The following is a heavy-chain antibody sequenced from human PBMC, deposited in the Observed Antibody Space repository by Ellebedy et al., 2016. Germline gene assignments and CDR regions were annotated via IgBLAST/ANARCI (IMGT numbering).Heavy chain of an antibody. CDR2: ISGDGAKT. CDR3: RQGHYANY. CDR1: GFTFSTFF. J-gene: IGHJ4*02. V-gene: IGHV3-23*01. D-gene: IGHD4-17*01. Sequence: GESLKISXAASGFTFSTFFMSWVRQAPGKGLEWVSTISGDGAKTHLADSVKGRFTMSRDIPKNTVYLQMNRLRAEDTAVYYCRQGHYANYWGQGTLVTVSS.